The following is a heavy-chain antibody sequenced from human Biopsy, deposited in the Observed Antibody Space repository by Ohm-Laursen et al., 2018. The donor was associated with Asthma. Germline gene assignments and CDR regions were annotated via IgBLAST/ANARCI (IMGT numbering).Heavy chain of an antibody. CDR2: ISSSSSTI. D-gene: IGHD5-18*01. V-gene: IGHV3-48*02. J-gene: IGHJ4*02. CDR3: ARFKRGYSYGYAGVFDY. CDR1: GFTFSSYS. Sequence: SLSLSSAASGFTFSSYSMNWVRQAPAKGLEWVSYISSSSSTIYYADSVKGRFTISRDNAKNSLYLQMNSLRDEDAAVYYCARFKRGYSYGYAGVFDYWGQGTLVTVSA.